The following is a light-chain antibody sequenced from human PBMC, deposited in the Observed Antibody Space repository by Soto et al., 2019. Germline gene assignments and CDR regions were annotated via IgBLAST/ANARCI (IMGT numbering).Light chain of an antibody. CDR3: LQNYTYPWT. CDR2: AAS. CDR1: QDIRND. Sequence: AIQMTQFPSSLSASVRDRVTVTCRASQDIRNDLGWYQQKPGKAPKLLSYAASSLQSGVPSRFSGSGSGTHSTLTISSLQPEDVANYYCLQNYTYPWTFGQGTKVEIK. V-gene: IGKV1-6*01. J-gene: IGKJ1*01.